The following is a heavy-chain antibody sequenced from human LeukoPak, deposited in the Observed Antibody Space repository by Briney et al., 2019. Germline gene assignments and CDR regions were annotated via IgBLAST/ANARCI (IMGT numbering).Heavy chain of an antibody. CDR2: ISSSSSYI. CDR3: ARSSPHCSSTSSYNDAFDI. CDR1: GFTFSSYS. D-gene: IGHD2-2*02. Sequence: KPGGSLRLSCAASGFTFSSYSMNWVRQAPGKGLEWVSSISSSSSYIYYADSVKGRFTISRGNAKNSLYLQMNSLRAEDTAVYYCARSSPHCSSTSSYNDAFDIWGQGTMVTVSS. V-gene: IGHV3-21*01. J-gene: IGHJ3*02.